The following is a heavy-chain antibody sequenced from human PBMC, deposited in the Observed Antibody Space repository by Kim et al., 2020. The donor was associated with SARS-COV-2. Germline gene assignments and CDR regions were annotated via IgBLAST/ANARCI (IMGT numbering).Heavy chain of an antibody. CDR2: INPNSGGT. CDR3: ARGEDIAAAGPGPAYYYGMDV. CDR1: GYTFTGYY. J-gene: IGHJ6*02. D-gene: IGHD6-13*01. Sequence: ASVKVSCKASGYTFTGYYMHWVRQAPGQGLEWMGRINPNSGGTNYAQKFQGRVTMTRDTSISTAYMELSRLRSDDTVVYYCARGEDIAAAGPGPAYYYGMDVWGQGTTVTVSS. V-gene: IGHV1-2*05.